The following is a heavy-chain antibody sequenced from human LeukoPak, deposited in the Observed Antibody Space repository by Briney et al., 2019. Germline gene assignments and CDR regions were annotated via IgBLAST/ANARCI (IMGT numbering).Heavy chain of an antibody. CDR1: GGSISSYY. V-gene: IGHV4-4*07. Sequence: SETLSLTCTVSGGSISSYYWSWIRQPAGKGLEWIGRIYTSGSTNYNPSLKSRVTMSVDTSKNQFSLKLSSVTAADTAVYYCAREVEYSSSWYSGYYYYYMDVWGKGTTVTISS. CDR2: IYTSGST. D-gene: IGHD6-13*01. J-gene: IGHJ6*03. CDR3: AREVEYSSSWYSGYYYYYMDV.